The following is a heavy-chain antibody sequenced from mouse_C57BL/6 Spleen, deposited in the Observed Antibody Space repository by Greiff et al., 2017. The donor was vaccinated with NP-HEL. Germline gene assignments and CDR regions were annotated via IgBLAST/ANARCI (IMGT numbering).Heavy chain of an antibody. CDR3: ARKDYGSSCFDY. CDR1: GYTFTSYG. V-gene: IGHV1-81*01. D-gene: IGHD1-1*01. J-gene: IGHJ2*01. CDR2: IYPRSGNT. Sequence: VQLVESGAELARPGASVKLSCKASGYTFTSYGISWVKQRTGQGLEWIGEIYPRSGNTYYNEKFKGKATLTADKSSSTAYMELRSLTSEDSAVYFCARKDYGSSCFDYWGQGTTLTVSS.